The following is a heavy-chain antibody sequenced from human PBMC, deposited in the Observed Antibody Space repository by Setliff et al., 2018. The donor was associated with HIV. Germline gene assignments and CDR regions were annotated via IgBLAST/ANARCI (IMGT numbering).Heavy chain of an antibody. CDR2: IIPALGTA. Sequence: SVKVSCKASGGSFSGFTISWVRQAPGQGLEWMGGIIPALGTANYAQKFQARVTITVDKSTNTAYMALSSLRHDDTAIYYCARGIAATLDYWGQGTLVTVS. J-gene: IGHJ4*02. CDR1: GGSFSGFT. CDR3: ARGIAATLDY. D-gene: IGHD6-13*01. V-gene: IGHV1-69*08.